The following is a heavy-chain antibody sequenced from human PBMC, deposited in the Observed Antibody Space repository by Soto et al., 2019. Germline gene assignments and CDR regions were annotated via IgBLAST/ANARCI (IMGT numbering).Heavy chain of an antibody. CDR3: ARDRDISGYGNLNWFDP. CDR1: GYTFTSYG. D-gene: IGHD5-12*01. CDR2: ISAYNGNT. Sequence: ASVNVSCKASGYTFTSYGISWVRQAPGQGLEWMGWISAYNGNTNYAQKLQGRVTMTTDTSTSTAYMELRSLRSDDTAVYYCARDRDISGYGNLNWFDPWGQGTLVTVSS. J-gene: IGHJ5*02. V-gene: IGHV1-18*01.